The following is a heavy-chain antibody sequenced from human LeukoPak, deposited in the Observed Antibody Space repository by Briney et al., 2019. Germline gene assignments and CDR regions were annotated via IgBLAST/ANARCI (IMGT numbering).Heavy chain of an antibody. CDR3: ARRDPDDIFGGFDY. J-gene: IGHJ4*02. D-gene: IGHD3-9*01. V-gene: IGHV4-4*02. Sequence: PSGTLSLTCAVSGGSISSSNWWSWVRQPPGKGLEWIGEIYHSGSTNYNPSLKSRVTISVDKSKNQFSLKLSSVTAADTAVYYCARRDPDDIFGGFDYWGQGTLVTVPS. CDR1: GGSISSSNW. CDR2: IYHSGST.